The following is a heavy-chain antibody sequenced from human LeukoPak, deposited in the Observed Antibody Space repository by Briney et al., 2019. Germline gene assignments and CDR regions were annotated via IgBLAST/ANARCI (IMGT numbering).Heavy chain of an antibody. D-gene: IGHD3-22*01. Sequence: PSETLSLTCTVSGGSISSGSYYWSWIRQPAGKGLEWIGRIYTSGSTNYNPSLKSRVTISVDTSKNQFSLKLSSVTAADTAVYYCARDRKDYYDSSGYKFFDYWGQGTLVTVSS. CDR2: IYTSGST. V-gene: IGHV4-61*02. CDR1: GGSISSGSYY. CDR3: ARDRKDYYDSSGYKFFDY. J-gene: IGHJ4*02.